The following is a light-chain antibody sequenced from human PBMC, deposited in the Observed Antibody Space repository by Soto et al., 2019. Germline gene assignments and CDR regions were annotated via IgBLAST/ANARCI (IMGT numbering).Light chain of an antibody. CDR3: AAWDDSLSGWV. CDR2: SND. V-gene: IGLV1-47*02. CDR1: SSNIGADLD. J-gene: IGLJ2*01. Sequence: QSVLTQPPSVSGAPGQRVTISCTGSSSNIGADLDVHWYQQLPGTAPKLLIYSNDQRPSGVPDRFSASKSGTSASLAISGLRSDDEADYYCAAWDDSLSGWVFGGGTQLTVL.